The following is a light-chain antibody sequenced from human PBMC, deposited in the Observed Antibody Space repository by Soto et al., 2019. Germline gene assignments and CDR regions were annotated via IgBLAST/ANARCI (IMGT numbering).Light chain of an antibody. V-gene: IGKV3-15*01. Sequence: EIVMTQSPATLSVSPGGRATLSCRASQSISDTLAWYQQKPGQAPRLLIYSASRRATGFPARFSGSGSGTDFTLTISSLQSEDFAVYYCQQYNNWPWTFGQGTKVEL. CDR3: QQYNNWPWT. CDR2: SAS. CDR1: QSISDT. J-gene: IGKJ1*01.